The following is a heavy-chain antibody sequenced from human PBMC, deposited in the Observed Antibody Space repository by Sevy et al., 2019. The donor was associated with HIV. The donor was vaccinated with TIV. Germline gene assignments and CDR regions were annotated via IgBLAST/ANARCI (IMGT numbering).Heavy chain of an antibody. Sequence: GGSLRLSCAASGFDFSRYLMHWVRQVPGKGLVWVSQIKHDGSSTTYADSVKGRFSVSRDNAKKTLYLQMNGLRAEDTAVYYCAREGVDFWSGPVDFYYGMDVWGQGATVTVSS. CDR1: GFDFSRYL. CDR3: AREGVDFWSGPVDFYYGMDV. V-gene: IGHV3-74*01. CDR2: IKHDGSST. D-gene: IGHD3-3*01. J-gene: IGHJ6*02.